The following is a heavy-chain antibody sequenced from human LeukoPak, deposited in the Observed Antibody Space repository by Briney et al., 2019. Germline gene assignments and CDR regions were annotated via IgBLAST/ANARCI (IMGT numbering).Heavy chain of an antibody. Sequence: KPSETLSLTCAVYGGSFSGYYWGWIRQPPGKGLELIGEINHSGSTNYNPSLKSRVTISVDTSKNQFSLKLSSVTAADTAVYYCARTGGSYCTNGVCYRPYYYYGMDVWGQGTTVTVSS. D-gene: IGHD2-8*01. CDR2: INHSGST. J-gene: IGHJ6*02. CDR3: ARTGGSYCTNGVCYRPYYYYGMDV. V-gene: IGHV4-34*01. CDR1: GGSFSGYY.